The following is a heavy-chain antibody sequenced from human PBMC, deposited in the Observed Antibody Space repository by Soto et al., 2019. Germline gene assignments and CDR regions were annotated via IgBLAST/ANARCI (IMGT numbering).Heavy chain of an antibody. CDR3: ARDSGYDYYYYYMDV. CDR2: INPNSGGT. Sequence: SVKLSSKASGYTFTGYYMHWVRQSPGQGLEWMGWINPNSGGTNYAQKCQCWVTMTRDTSISTAYMELSRLRSDDTAVYYCARDSGYDYYYYYMDVWGKGTTVTVSS. V-gene: IGHV1-2*04. CDR1: GYTFTGYY. J-gene: IGHJ6*03. D-gene: IGHD5-12*01.